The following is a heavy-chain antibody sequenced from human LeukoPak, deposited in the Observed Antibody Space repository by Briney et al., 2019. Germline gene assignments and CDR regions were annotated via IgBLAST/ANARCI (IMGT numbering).Heavy chain of an antibody. CDR2: ISSSSSYI. CDR1: GFTFSSYS. Sequence: GGSLRLSCAASGFTFSSYSMNWVRQAPGKGLEWVSSISSSSSYIYYADSVKGRFTISRDNAKNSLYLQMNSLRAEDTAVYYCARDRYGRPMGYYFDYWGQGNLVTVSS. V-gene: IGHV3-21*01. CDR3: ARDRYGRPMGYYFDY. D-gene: IGHD3-9*01. J-gene: IGHJ4*02.